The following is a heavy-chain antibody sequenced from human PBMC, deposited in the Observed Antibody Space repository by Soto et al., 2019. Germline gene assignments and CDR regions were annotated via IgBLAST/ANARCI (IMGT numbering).Heavy chain of an antibody. D-gene: IGHD3-10*01. J-gene: IGHJ4*02. CDR3: ACSMVRGVIDYFDY. Sequence: QVQLQESGPGLVKPSQTLSLTCTVSGGSISSGGYYWSWIRQHPGKGLEWIGYIYYSGSTYYNPSLKRRVTIEVDTSKNQFSLKLSSVTAADTAVYYCACSMVRGVIDYFDYWGQGTLVTVSS. CDR2: IYYSGST. V-gene: IGHV4-31*03. CDR1: GGSISSGGYY.